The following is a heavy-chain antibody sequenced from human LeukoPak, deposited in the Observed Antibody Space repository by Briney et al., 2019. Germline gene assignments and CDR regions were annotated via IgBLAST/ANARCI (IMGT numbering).Heavy chain of an antibody. V-gene: IGHV3-7*01. J-gene: IGHJ3*02. Sequence: PGGSLRLSCAASAFTFSSYWMGWVRQAPGKGLEWVANIKYDGSEKYYVDSVRGRFTISRDNAKNSLFLQMNSLRVEDTAVYYCARPVVVRLPQAFDIWGQGTMVTVSS. CDR3: ARPVVVRLPQAFDI. CDR2: IKYDGSEK. D-gene: IGHD2-15*01. CDR1: AFTFSSYW.